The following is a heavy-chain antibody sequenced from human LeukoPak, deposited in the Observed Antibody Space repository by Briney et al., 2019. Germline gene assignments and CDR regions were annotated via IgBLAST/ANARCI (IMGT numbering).Heavy chain of an antibody. V-gene: IGHV3-7*05. Sequence: GGSLRLSCVGTGFTFSRDWMSWVRQAPGKGLEWVANINRDGSEKFYEDSVKGRFAISRDNVKNSLYLQVSSLRAEDTAVYYCARYGHQYGMDVWGQGTTVTVSS. CDR2: INRDGSEK. CDR1: GFTFSRDW. D-gene: IGHD3-10*01. J-gene: IGHJ6*02. CDR3: ARYGHQYGMDV.